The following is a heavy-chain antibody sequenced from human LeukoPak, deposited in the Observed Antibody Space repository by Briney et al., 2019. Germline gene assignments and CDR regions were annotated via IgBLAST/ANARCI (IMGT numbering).Heavy chain of an antibody. V-gene: IGHV3-53*01. D-gene: IGHD5-12*01. Sequence: GGSLRLSCAASGFTFSCYAMSWVRQAPGKGLEWVSILYGDGSTYYADSMKGRFTISRDNSKNTLYLQMNSLRVEDTAVYYCARVIVATNTFDAFDIWGQGTMVTVSS. CDR3: ARVIVATNTFDAFDI. J-gene: IGHJ3*02. CDR2: LYGDGST. CDR1: GFTFSCYA.